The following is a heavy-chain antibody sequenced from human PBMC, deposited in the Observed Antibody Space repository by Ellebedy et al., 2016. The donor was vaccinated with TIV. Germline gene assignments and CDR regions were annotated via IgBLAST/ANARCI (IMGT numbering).Heavy chain of an antibody. V-gene: IGHV3-74*01. D-gene: IGHD5-12*01. CDR2: IYNDGSIT. CDR3: ARSADIMAPFDH. Sequence: GESLKISCAASGFTFSSYWMNWVRQAPGKGLVWVSRIYNDGSITSYVDSVEGRFTISRDNAKNTLYLQMNSLTAEDTAVYYCARSADIMAPFDHWGQGALVAVSS. J-gene: IGHJ4*02. CDR1: GFTFSSYW.